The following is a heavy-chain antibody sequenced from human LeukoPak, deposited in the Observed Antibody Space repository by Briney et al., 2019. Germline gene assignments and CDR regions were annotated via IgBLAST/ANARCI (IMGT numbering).Heavy chain of an antibody. CDR1: GGSISSYY. Sequence: SETLSLTCTVSGGSISSYYWSWIRQPPGKGLAWIGYIYYSGSTNYNPSLKSRVTISVDTSKNQFSLKLNSVTAADTAVYYCARSSRGGSYDYWGQGTLVTVSS. CDR3: ARSSRGGSYDY. CDR2: IYYSGST. V-gene: IGHV4-59*01. D-gene: IGHD1-26*01. J-gene: IGHJ4*02.